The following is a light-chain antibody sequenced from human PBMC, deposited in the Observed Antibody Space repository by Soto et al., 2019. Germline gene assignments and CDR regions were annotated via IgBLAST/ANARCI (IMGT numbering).Light chain of an antibody. J-gene: IGKJ1*01. CDR2: GAS. V-gene: IGKV3-15*01. CDR3: QQYNNWPGT. CDR1: QSVSTN. Sequence: ETVMTQSPATLSVSPVVIATLSCMASQSVSTNLAWYQHKPGQAPRLLISGASTRATGLPARFSGSGSGTEFTLTISSLQSEDFAVYYCQQYNNWPGTFGQGTKVDIK.